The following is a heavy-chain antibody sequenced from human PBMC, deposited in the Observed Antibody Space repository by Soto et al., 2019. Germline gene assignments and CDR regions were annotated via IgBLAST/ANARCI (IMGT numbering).Heavy chain of an antibody. Sequence: ASVNVSCKASGYTFTGYYMHWVRQAPGQGLEWMGWINHNSGGTNYAQKFQGRVTITRDTSISTAYMELSRLRSDDTAVYYCVRDRRRAVAGTGVPGYWGQGTLVTVSS. CDR2: INHNSGGT. V-gene: IGHV1-2*02. CDR3: VRDRRRAVAGTGVPGY. D-gene: IGHD6-19*01. J-gene: IGHJ4*02. CDR1: GYTFTGYY.